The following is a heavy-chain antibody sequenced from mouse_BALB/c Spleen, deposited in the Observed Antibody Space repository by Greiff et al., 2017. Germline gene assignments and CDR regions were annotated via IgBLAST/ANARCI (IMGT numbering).Heavy chain of an antibody. V-gene: IGHV1-5*01. Sequence: EVQLQESGTVLARPGASVKMSCKASGYTFTSYWMHWVKQRPGQGLEWIGAIYPGNSDTSYNQKFKGKAKLTAVTSTSTAYMELSSLTNEDSAVYYCTRWREWLLAMDYWGQGTSVTVSS. CDR1: GYTFTSYW. CDR2: IYPGNSDT. D-gene: IGHD2-3*01. CDR3: TRWREWLLAMDY. J-gene: IGHJ4*01.